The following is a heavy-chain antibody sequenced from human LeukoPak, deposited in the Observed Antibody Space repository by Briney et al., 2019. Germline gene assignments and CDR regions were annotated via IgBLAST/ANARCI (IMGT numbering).Heavy chain of an antibody. CDR2: INQDGSEG. J-gene: IGHJ4*02. V-gene: IGHV3-7*01. CDR3: SRSLDY. CDR1: GFSFSDYW. Sequence: GGSLRLSCAASGFSFSDYWMDWVRQSPGKGMEWVANINQDGSEGYYADSVKGRFTISRDNAKNSLYLQMNKLRAEDTAVYYCSRSLDYWGQGALVTVPS.